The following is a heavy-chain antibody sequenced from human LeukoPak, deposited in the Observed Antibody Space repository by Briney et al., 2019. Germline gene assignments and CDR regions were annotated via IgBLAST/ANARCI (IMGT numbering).Heavy chain of an antibody. D-gene: IGHD6-19*01. CDR3: ANAYSSGSYSLYYGMDV. CDR1: GFTFSSYW. J-gene: IGHJ6*02. V-gene: IGHV3-74*01. Sequence: GGSLRLSCAASGFTFSSYWMHWVRQAPGKGLVWVSRINTDGSSTSYADSVKGRFTISRDNAKNTPYLQMNGLRAEDTAVYYCANAYSSGSYSLYYGMDVWGQGTTVTVSS. CDR2: INTDGSST.